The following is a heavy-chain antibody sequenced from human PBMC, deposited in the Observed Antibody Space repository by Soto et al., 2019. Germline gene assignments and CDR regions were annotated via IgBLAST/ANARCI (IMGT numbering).Heavy chain of an antibody. J-gene: IGHJ4*02. V-gene: IGHV1-69*13. CDR3: ARGYCSGGSCYLHNLDY. Sequence: ASVKVSCKASGGTFSSYAISWVRQAPGQGLEWMGGIIPIFGTANYAQKFQGRVTITADESTSTAYMELSSLRSEDTAVYYCARGYCSGGSCYLHNLDYWGQGTLVTVSS. CDR2: IIPIFGTA. CDR1: GGTFSSYA. D-gene: IGHD2-15*01.